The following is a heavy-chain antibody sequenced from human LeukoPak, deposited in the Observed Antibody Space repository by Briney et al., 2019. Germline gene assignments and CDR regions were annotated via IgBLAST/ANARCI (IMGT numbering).Heavy chain of an antibody. Sequence: ASVKVSCKASGYTFTGYYMHWVRQAPGQGLEWMGWINPNSGGTNYAQKFQGRVTMTRDTSISTAYMELSRLRSDDTAVYYCARDKGIAVAGTNPTDGYWGQGTLVTVSS. V-gene: IGHV1-2*02. CDR2: INPNSGGT. CDR1: GYTFTGYY. D-gene: IGHD6-19*01. J-gene: IGHJ4*02. CDR3: ARDKGIAVAGTNPTDGY.